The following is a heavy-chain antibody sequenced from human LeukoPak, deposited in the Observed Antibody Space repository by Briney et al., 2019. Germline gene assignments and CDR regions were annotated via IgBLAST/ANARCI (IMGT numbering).Heavy chain of an antibody. J-gene: IGHJ4*02. V-gene: IGHV3-74*01. Sequence: GGSLRLSCAASGFTFSSYWMHWVRQAPGKGLVWVSRINSDGRSTNYADSVKGRFTISRDNAKSTLFLQMNSLRAEDTAVYYCARDEGYDSSGYYYPAKYEYWGQGNLVTVSS. CDR1: GFTFSSYW. D-gene: IGHD3-22*01. CDR2: INSDGRST. CDR3: ARDEGYDSSGYYYPAKYEY.